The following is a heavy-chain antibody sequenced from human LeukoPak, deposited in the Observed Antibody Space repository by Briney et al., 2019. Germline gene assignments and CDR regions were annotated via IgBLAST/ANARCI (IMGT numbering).Heavy chain of an antibody. CDR3: ATGGEFYYSH. Sequence: PGGSLRLSCAASGFTFSSYAMHWVRQAPGKGLEWVAVAYGDGDSTYYADSVKGRFTISKDSSKSTLYLQMDSLIPEDTAVYYCATGGEFYYSHWGQGTLVIVSS. CDR1: GFTFSSYA. CDR2: AYGDGDST. V-gene: IGHV3-30*04. D-gene: IGHD2-21*01. J-gene: IGHJ4*02.